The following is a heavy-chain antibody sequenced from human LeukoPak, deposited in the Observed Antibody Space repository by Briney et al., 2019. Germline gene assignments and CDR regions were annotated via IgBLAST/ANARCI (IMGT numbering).Heavy chain of an antibody. D-gene: IGHD2-21*01. J-gene: IGHJ4*02. CDR1: GGTFSSYA. Sequence: ASVKVSCKASGGTFSSYAISWVRQAPGQGLEWMGRIIPIFGTANYAQKFQGRVTITTDESTSTAYMELSSLRAEDTAVYYCARDAAYCGGDCCYFDYWGQGTLVTAPS. CDR2: IIPIFGTA. V-gene: IGHV1-69*05. CDR3: ARDAAYCGGDCCYFDY.